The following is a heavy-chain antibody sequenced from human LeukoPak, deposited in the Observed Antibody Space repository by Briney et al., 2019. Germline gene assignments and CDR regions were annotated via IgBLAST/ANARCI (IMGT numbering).Heavy chain of an antibody. D-gene: IGHD6-19*01. J-gene: IGHJ4*02. V-gene: IGHV3-30-3*01. CDR2: ISYDGSNK. CDR3: ARGWLSWYSSGWFPGSY. Sequence: GGSLRLSCAASGFTFSSYAMHWVRQAPGKGLEWVAVISYDGSNKYCADSVKGRFTISRDNSKNTLYLQMNSLRAEDTAVYYCARGWLSWYSSGWFPGSYWGQGTLVTVSS. CDR1: GFTFSSYA.